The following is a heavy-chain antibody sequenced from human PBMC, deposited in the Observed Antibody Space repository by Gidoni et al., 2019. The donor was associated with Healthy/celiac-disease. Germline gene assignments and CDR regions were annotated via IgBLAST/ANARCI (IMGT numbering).Heavy chain of an antibody. V-gene: IGHV3-23*01. J-gene: IGHJ6*02. D-gene: IGHD1-26*01. CDR3: AKLVGLRGGPMDV. Sequence: FTISRDNSKNTLYLQMNSLRAEDTAVYYCAKLVGLRGGPMDVWGQGTTVTVSS.